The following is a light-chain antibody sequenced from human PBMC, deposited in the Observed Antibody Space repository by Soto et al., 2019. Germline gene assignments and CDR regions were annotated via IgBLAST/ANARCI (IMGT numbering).Light chain of an antibody. CDR1: QSVTNS. V-gene: IGKV3-11*01. Sequence: EIVLTQSPVTLSLSPGERATLSCRASQSVTNSLAWYQQKPGRAPRLLVYDASNRATGIPTRFSGSGSGTDFTLTISNLEPEDFAVYYCQQHISWPLTFGGGTKV. J-gene: IGKJ4*01. CDR3: QQHISWPLT. CDR2: DAS.